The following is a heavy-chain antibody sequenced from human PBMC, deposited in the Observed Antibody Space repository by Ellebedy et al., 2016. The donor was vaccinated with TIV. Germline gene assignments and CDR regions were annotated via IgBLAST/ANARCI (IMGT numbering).Heavy chain of an antibody. CDR2: ISDSGGNT. Sequence: PGGSLRLSCVASGFTFSRYAMCWVRQAPGKGLEWVSTISDSGGNTHFPDSVKGRFTISRDNSRNTVYLQMNNQRAEYTAVYYCARDSGRRRSWDNDYWGQGTLVTVSS. D-gene: IGHD3-10*01. V-gene: IGHV3-23*01. CDR3: ARDSGRRRSWDNDY. CDR1: GFTFSRYA. J-gene: IGHJ4*02.